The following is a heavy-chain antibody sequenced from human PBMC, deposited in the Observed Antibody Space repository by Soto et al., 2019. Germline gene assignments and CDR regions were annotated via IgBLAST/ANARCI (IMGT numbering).Heavy chain of an antibody. J-gene: IGHJ6*02. Sequence: ASVKVSCTASGGTFSSYTIIWVRQAPGQGLEWMGRIIPILGIANYAQKFQGRVTITADKSTSTAYMELSSLRSEDTAVYYCARGLRDSSGYYGPYYYGMDVWGQGTTVTVSS. CDR3: ARGLRDSSGYYGPYYYGMDV. CDR1: GGTFSSYT. V-gene: IGHV1-69*02. CDR2: IIPILGIA. D-gene: IGHD3-22*01.